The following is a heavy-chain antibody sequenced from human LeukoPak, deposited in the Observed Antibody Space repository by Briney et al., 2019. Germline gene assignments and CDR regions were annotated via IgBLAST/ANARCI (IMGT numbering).Heavy chain of an antibody. CDR1: GGTFSSYA. J-gene: IGHJ4*02. Sequence: SVKVSCKASGGTFSSYAISWVRQAPGQGLECMGRIIPILGIANYAQKFQGRVTITAEKSTSTAYMELSSLRSEDTAVYYCARESGGSYSPGYDYWGQGTLVTVSS. D-gene: IGHD1-26*01. V-gene: IGHV1-69*04. CDR3: ARESGGSYSPGYDY. CDR2: IIPILGIA.